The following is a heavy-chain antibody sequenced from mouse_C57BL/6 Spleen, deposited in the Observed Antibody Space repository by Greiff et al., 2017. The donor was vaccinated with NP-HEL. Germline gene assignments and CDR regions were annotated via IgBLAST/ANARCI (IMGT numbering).Heavy chain of an antibody. CDR3: ATTTVVEDYYAMDY. V-gene: IGHV14-2*01. D-gene: IGHD1-1*01. CDR2: IDPEDGET. CDR1: GFNIKDYY. Sequence: EVKLEESGAELVKPGASVKLSCTASGFNIKDYYMHWVKQRTEQGLEWIGRIDPEDGETKYAPKFQGKATLTADTSSNTAYLQLSSLTSEDTAVYYCATTTVVEDYYAMDYWGQGTSVTVSS. J-gene: IGHJ4*01.